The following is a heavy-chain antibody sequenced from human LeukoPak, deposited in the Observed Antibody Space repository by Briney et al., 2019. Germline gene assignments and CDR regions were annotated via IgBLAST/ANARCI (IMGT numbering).Heavy chain of an antibody. J-gene: IGHJ4*02. CDR2: IYHSGST. Sequence: SETLSLTCAVSGYSISRGYYWGWIWQPPGKGMEWIGTIYHSGSTYYNPSLESRVTISVDTSKNQFSLKLNSVTAADTAVYYCARKLYYGDYFDYWGQGALVTVSS. D-gene: IGHD2-8*01. CDR1: GYSISRGYY. CDR3: ARKLYYGDYFDY. V-gene: IGHV4-38-2*01.